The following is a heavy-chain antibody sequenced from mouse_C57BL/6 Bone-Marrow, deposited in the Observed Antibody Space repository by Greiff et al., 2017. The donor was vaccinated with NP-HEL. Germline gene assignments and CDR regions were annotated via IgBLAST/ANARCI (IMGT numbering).Heavy chain of an antibody. CDR3: VRQNGAWFAY. J-gene: IGHJ3*01. Sequence: DVQLQESGGGLVQPKGSLKLSCAASGFSFNTYAMNWVRQAPGKGLEWVARIRSKSNNYATYYADSVKDRFTISRDDSESMLYLQMNNLKTEDTAMYYCVRQNGAWFAYWGQGTLVTVSA. CDR1: GFSFNTYA. V-gene: IGHV10-1*01. CDR2: IRSKSNNYAT.